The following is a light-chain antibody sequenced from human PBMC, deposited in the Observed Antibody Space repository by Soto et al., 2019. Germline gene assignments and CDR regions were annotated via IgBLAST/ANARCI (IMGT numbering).Light chain of an antibody. V-gene: IGKV1-39*01. CDR3: QQSYSTPDT. Sequence: DIQMTQSPSSLSASVGDRVTITCRASQSISSYLNWYQQKPGKAPKLLIYAASSLQSGGPSRFSGSGSGTDFTLTISSLQPEDFATYYCQQSYSTPDTFGGGTKVDIK. CDR1: QSISSY. CDR2: AAS. J-gene: IGKJ4*01.